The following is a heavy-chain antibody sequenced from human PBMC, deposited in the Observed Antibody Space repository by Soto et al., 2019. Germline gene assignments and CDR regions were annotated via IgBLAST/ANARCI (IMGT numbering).Heavy chain of an antibody. D-gene: IGHD2-15*01. Sequence: ASVKVSCKASGYTFTSYDINWVRQATGQGLEWMGWMNPNSGNTGYAQKFQGRVTMTRNTSISTAYMELSSLRSEDTAVYYCARRGYCSGGSFYTGYYYGMDVWGQGTTLTVSS. CDR1: GYTFTSYD. CDR2: MNPNSGNT. J-gene: IGHJ6*02. CDR3: ARRGYCSGGSFYTGYYYGMDV. V-gene: IGHV1-8*01.